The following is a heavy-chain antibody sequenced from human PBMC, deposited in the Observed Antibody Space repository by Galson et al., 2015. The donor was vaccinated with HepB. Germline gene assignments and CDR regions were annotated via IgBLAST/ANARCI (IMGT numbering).Heavy chain of an antibody. CDR1: GFTFTSSA. D-gene: IGHD3-9*01. V-gene: IGHV1-58*01. CDR2: IVVGSGNT. Sequence: SVKVSCKASGFTFTSSAVQWVRQARGQRLEWIGWIVVGSGNTNYAQKFQERVTITRDMSTSTAYMELSSLRSEDTAVYYCAADGRPYYDILTGYYGGASFDYWGQGTLVTVSS. J-gene: IGHJ4*02. CDR3: AADGRPYYDILTGYYGGASFDY.